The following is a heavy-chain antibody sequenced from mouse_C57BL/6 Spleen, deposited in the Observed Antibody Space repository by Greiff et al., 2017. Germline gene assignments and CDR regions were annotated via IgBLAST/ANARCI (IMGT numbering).Heavy chain of an antibody. CDR2: IYPRSGNT. CDR1: GYTFTSYG. V-gene: IGHV1-81*01. Sequence: QVQLQQSGAELARPGASVKLSCQASGYTFTSYGISWVKQRPGQGLEWIGEIYPRSGNTYYNEKFKGKATLTADKSSSTAYMELRSLTSEDSAVYFCALIPTGAYWGQGTLVTVSA. CDR3: ALIPTGAY. J-gene: IGHJ3*01. D-gene: IGHD5-1-1*01.